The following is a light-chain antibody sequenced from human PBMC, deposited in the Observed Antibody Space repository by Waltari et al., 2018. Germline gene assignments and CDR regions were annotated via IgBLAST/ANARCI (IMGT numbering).Light chain of an antibody. J-gene: IGKJ1*01. CDR2: GAS. CDR3: QHYVSLPAT. V-gene: IGKV3-20*01. Sequence: IVLTQSPGTLFLSPGEGATLSCRASQSVSRTLASYQQKTGQAPRLHIYGASSRATAIPDRFSGSGSGTDFSLTISRLEPDDSAVYFCQHYVSLPATFGQGTKVEIK. CDR1: QSVSRT.